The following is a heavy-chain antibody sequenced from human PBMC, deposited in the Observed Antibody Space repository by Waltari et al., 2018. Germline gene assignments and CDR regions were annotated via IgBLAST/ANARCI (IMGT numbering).Heavy chain of an antibody. CDR1: GYTLTELS. CDR3: ATGEGDKWSTSN. Sequence: QVQLVQSGAEVKKPGASVKVSCQVSGYTLTELSMHWVRQAPGTGLEWMGGYDHENGETNSGQEYQCRVTITKDTSTAAAYMELSSLRSGDTAEYDYATGEGDKWSTSNWGQGTLVTVSS. D-gene: IGHD2-8*01. V-gene: IGHV1-24*01. J-gene: IGHJ4*02. CDR2: YDHENGET.